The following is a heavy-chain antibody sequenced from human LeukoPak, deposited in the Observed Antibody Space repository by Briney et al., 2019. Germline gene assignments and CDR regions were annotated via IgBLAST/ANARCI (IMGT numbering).Heavy chain of an antibody. CDR3: ASQGSDSGWFYF. CDR2: VSYSGST. J-gene: IGHJ4*02. Sequence: SETLSLTCAVSGVSMRTYYWSWIRQPPGKGLEWIGYVSYSGSTDYNPSLKSRLTISIDTSETQFSLKLTSVTAADTAIYYCASQGSDSGWFYFWGQGTLVTVSS. D-gene: IGHD6-19*01. CDR1: GVSMRTYY. V-gene: IGHV4-59*08.